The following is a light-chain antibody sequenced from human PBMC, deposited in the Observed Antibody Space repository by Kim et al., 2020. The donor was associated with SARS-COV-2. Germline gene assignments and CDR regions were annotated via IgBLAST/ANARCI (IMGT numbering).Light chain of an antibody. J-gene: IGLJ3*02. CDR2: SDN. CDR1: SSNIGSRA. Sequence: GQRVTIACSGSSSNIGSRAVNWYQHVPGTAPRLLIHSDNERPSGVPDRFSGSKSGTSASLAISGLQSEDETDYYCATWDDSRSGWVFGGGTQLTVL. V-gene: IGLV1-44*01. CDR3: ATWDDSRSGWV.